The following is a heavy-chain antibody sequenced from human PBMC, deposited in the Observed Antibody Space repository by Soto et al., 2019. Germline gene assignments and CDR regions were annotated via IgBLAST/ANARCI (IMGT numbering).Heavy chain of an antibody. J-gene: IGHJ5*02. CDR1: GGSLSDYF. V-gene: IGHV4-34*01. Sequence: SETLSLTCVVSGGSLSDYFWSWIRQPPGMALEWIGEINHLGSINYNPSLKSRVTMSVDTSKNQFSLKLSSVTAADTAVYYCARTFPRKKKTIWFDPWGKGTLVTVTS. CDR2: INHLGSI. CDR3: ARTFPRKKKTIWFDP.